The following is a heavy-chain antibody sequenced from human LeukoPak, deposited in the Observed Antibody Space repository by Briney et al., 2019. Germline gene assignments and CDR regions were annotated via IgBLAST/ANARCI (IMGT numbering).Heavy chain of an antibody. Sequence: SETLSLTCAVYGGSFSGYYWSWIRQPPGKGLEWIGEINHSGSTNYNPSLKSRVTISVDTSKNQFSLKLSSVTAADTAVYYCARGRSGSYLIDYYYMDVWGKGTTVTVSS. CDR1: GGSFSGYY. CDR2: INHSGST. V-gene: IGHV4-34*01. J-gene: IGHJ6*03. CDR3: ARGRSGSYLIDYYYMDV. D-gene: IGHD1-26*01.